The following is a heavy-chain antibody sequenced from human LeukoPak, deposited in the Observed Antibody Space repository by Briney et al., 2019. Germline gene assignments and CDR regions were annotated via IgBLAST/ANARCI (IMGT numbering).Heavy chain of an antibody. CDR2: IWYNGNNK. D-gene: IGHD3-16*01. CDR3: ARFRDGVFSGGDYYNGMDV. J-gene: IGHJ6*02. CDR1: GFTFSSFG. V-gene: IGHV3-33*01. Sequence: GGSLRLSCAASGFTFSSFGIHWVRQAPDKGLELVALIWYNGNNKHYADTVKGRYITSRDNSKNTLYLHMNSLRAEDTAVYYCARFRDGVFSGGDYYNGMDVWGQGTTVTVSS.